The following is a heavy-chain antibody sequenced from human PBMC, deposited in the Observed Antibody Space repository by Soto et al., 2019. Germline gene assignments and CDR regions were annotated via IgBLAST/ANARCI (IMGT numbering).Heavy chain of an antibody. CDR1: GFTFSDYY. CDR3: ARDNSGSYRRGSHPYYYYGMDV. J-gene: IGHJ6*02. Sequence: PGGSLRLSCAASGFTFSDYYMSWIRQAPGKGLEWVSYISSSGSTIYYADSVKGRFTISRDNAKNSLYLQMNSLRAEDTAVYYCARDNSGSYRRGSHPYYYYGMDVWGQGTTVTVSS. CDR2: ISSSGSTI. V-gene: IGHV3-11*01. D-gene: IGHD1-26*01.